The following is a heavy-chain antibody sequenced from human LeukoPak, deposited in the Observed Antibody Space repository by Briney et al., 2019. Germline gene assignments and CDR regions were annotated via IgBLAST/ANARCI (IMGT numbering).Heavy chain of an antibody. J-gene: IGHJ4*02. D-gene: IGHD1-26*01. CDR3: ARDPIVGATRSY. V-gene: IGHV4-59*01. CDR2: IYYSGST. Sequence: SETLSLTCTVSGGSISSYYWSWIRQPPGKGLEWIGYIYYSGSTNYNPSLKSRVTISVDTSKNQFSLKLSSVTAADTAVYYCARDPIVGATRSYWGQGTLVTVSS. CDR1: GGSISSYY.